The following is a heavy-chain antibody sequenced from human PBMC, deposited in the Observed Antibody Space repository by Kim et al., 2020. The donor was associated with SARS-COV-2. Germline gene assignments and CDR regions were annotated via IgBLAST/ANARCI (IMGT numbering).Heavy chain of an antibody. CDR3: ARVYPGGRGYTAGFLSLSTNSGRRGWFDP. Sequence: ASVKVSCKASGYTFTSYGISWVRQAPGQGLEWMGWISAYNGNTNYAQKLQGRVTMTTDTSTSTAYMELRSLRSDDTAVYYCARVYPGGRGYTAGFLSLSTNSGRRGWFDPWGQGTLVTVSS. CDR2: ISAYNGNT. CDR1: GYTFTSYG. J-gene: IGHJ5*02. D-gene: IGHD3-16*02. V-gene: IGHV1-18*01.